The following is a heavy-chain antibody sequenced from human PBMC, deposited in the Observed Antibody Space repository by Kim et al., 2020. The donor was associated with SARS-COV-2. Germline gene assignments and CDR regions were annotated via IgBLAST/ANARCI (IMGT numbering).Heavy chain of an antibody. Sequence: GESLKISCKGSGYSFTSYWISWVRQMPGKGLEWMGRIDPSDSYTNYSPSFQGHVTISADKSISTAYLQWSSLKASDTAMYYCARQGKTYYYDSSGPYGMDVWGQGTTVTVSS. CDR1: GYSFTSYW. D-gene: IGHD3-22*01. CDR3: ARQGKTYYYDSSGPYGMDV. V-gene: IGHV5-10-1*01. CDR2: IDPSDSYT. J-gene: IGHJ6*02.